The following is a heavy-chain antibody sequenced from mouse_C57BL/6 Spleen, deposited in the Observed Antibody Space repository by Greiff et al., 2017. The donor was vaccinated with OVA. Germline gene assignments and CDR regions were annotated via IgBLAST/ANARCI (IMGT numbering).Heavy chain of an antibody. V-gene: IGHV6-3*01. Sequence: VQLVASGGGLVQPGGSMKLSCVASGFPFSNSWMNWVRQSPEKGLEWVAQIRLKSDNYATHYAESVKGRFTISRDDSTSSVYLQMNNLRAEDTGIYYCAGDDDEGSWFAYWGQGTLVTVSA. CDR2: IRLKSDNYAT. D-gene: IGHD2-4*01. CDR3: AGDDDEGSWFAY. CDR1: GFPFSNSW. J-gene: IGHJ3*01.